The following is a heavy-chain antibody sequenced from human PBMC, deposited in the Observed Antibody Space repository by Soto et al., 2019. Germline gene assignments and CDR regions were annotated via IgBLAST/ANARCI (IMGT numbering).Heavy chain of an antibody. Sequence: PSETLSLTCTVSGGSISSYHWSWIRQPPGKGLEWIGYIYYSGSTNYNPSLKSRVTISVATSKNQFSLKLSSVTAADTAVYYCARLSGCRGGTCYSSHWFDPWGQGTLVTVSS. CDR2: IYYSGST. CDR3: ARLSGCRGGTCYSSHWFDP. J-gene: IGHJ5*02. D-gene: IGHD2-15*01. V-gene: IGHV4-59*08. CDR1: GGSISSYH.